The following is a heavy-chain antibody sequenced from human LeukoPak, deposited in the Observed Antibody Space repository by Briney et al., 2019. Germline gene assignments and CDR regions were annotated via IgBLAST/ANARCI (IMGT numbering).Heavy chain of an antibody. CDR2: ISGGGDIT. Sequence: GGSLRLSCAASGFNFANHAMSWVRQTAGKGLEWVSAISGGGDITYYADSVKGRFTISRDNSKDTLFLQMHSLRPGDTAVYYCVREDTPATANYWGQGTLVTISS. V-gene: IGHV3-23*01. D-gene: IGHD2-21*02. J-gene: IGHJ4*02. CDR3: VREDTPATANY. CDR1: GFNFANHA.